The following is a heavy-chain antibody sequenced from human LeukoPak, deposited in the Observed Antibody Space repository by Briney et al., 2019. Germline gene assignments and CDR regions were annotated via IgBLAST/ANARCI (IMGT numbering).Heavy chain of an antibody. Sequence: SETLSLTCTVSGGSISSYYWSWIRQPAGKGLEWIGCIYTSGSTNYNPSLKSRVTMSVDTSKNQFSLKLSSVTAADTAVYYCARDRDYYGSGSYRWFDPWGQGTLVTVSS. D-gene: IGHD3-10*01. CDR2: IYTSGST. CDR1: GGSISSYY. V-gene: IGHV4-4*07. J-gene: IGHJ5*02. CDR3: ARDRDYYGSGSYRWFDP.